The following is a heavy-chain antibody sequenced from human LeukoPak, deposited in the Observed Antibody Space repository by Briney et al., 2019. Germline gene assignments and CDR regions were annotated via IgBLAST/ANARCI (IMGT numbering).Heavy chain of an antibody. CDR2: IIPIFGTA. Sequence: GASVKVSCKASGGTFSSYAISWVRQAPGQGLEWMGGIIPIFGTANYAQKFQGRVTITRDSSASTAYMELSSLRSEDTAVYYCARGIWSARTVDYYLDYWGQGTLVTVSS. V-gene: IGHV1-69*05. J-gene: IGHJ4*02. CDR1: GGTFSSYA. CDR3: ARGIWSARTVDYYLDY. D-gene: IGHD2-21*01.